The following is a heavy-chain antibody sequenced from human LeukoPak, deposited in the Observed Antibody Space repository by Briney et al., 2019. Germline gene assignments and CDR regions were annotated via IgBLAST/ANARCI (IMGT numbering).Heavy chain of an antibody. J-gene: IGHJ4*02. CDR1: GGSISSGVYY. D-gene: IGHD3-22*01. V-gene: IGHV4-30-4*08. Sequence: SQTLSLTCTVSGGSISSGVYYWSWIRQPPGKGLEWIGYIYYSGSTYYNPSLKSRVTISVDTSKNQFSLKLTSVSAADSAVYSCARAYSSSRRYENDCWGQGTLVTVSP. CDR2: IYYSGST. CDR3: ARAYSSSRRYENDC.